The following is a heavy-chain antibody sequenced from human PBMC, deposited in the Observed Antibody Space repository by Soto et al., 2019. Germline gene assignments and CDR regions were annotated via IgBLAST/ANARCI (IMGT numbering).Heavy chain of an antibody. V-gene: IGHV3-48*02. Sequence: PGGSLRLSCAASGFIFSDYSMNWVRQSPGKGLEWIASIDGGSSAIHYTDSVKGRFTISRDNARNALYLQMNSLTDEDTAVYYCTREGSWGRGTLVTVSS. J-gene: IGHJ4*02. CDR2: IDGGSSAI. CDR3: TREGS. CDR1: GFIFSDYS.